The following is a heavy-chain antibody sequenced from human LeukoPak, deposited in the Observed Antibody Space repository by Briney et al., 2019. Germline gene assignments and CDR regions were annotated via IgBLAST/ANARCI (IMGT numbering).Heavy chain of an antibody. J-gene: IGHJ4*02. CDR1: GFTFNTYG. Sequence: PGGSLRLSCVASGFTFNTYGIHWVRQAPGKGLEWVAGISVDGNNKDYSDSVKGRFTISRGNSKNTLYLQMNSLRAEDTAVYYCAKLALWFGRRFDYWGQGTLVTVSS. V-gene: IGHV3-30*18. CDR2: ISVDGNNK. D-gene: IGHD3-10*01. CDR3: AKLALWFGRRFDY.